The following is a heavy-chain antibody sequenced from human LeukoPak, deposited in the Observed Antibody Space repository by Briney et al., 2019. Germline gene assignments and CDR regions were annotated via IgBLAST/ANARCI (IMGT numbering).Heavy chain of an antibody. CDR2: TYSGGST. V-gene: IGHV3-53*01. CDR1: GFTVSSNY. CDR3: AREISGSGWSGGIDY. J-gene: IGHJ4*02. D-gene: IGHD6-19*01. Sequence: GGSLRLSCVASGFTVSSNYMSWVRQAPGKGLEWVSVTYSGGSTYYADSVKGRFTISRDNSKNTLYLQMNSLRAEDTAVYYCAREISGSGWSGGIDYWGQGTLVTVSS.